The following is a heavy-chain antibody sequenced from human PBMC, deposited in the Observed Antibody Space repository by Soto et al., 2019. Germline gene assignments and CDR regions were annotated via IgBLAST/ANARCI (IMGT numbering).Heavy chain of an antibody. J-gene: IGHJ4*02. V-gene: IGHV4-30-4*01. D-gene: IGHD6-13*01. Sequence: SETLSLTCTVSGGSISSGDYYWSWIRQPPGKGLEWIGYIYYSGSTYYNPSLKSRVTISVDTSKNQFSLKLSSVTAADTAVYYCARDSGKAAGPFDYWGQGTLVTVSS. CDR1: GGSISSGDYY. CDR3: ARDSGKAAGPFDY. CDR2: IYYSGST.